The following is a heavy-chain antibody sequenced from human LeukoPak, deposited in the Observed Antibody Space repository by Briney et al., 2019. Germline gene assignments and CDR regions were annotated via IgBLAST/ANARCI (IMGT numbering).Heavy chain of an antibody. CDR3: ARGLHGDYFDY. V-gene: IGHV1-46*01. J-gene: IGHJ4*02. CDR1: GYTFTSYY. Sequence: ASVKVSCKASGYTFTSYYMHWVRQAPGQGLEWMGIINPSGGSTSYAQKFQGRVTITRNTSISTAYMELSSLRSEDTAVYYCARGLHGDYFDYWGQGTLVTVSS. CDR2: INPSGGST. D-gene: IGHD4-17*01.